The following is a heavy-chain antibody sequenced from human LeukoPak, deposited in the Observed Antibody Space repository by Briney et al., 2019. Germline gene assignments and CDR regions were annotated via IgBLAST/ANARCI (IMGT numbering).Heavy chain of an antibody. CDR1: GFTFSSYG. D-gene: IGHD3-9*01. J-gene: IGHJ6*03. CDR2: IRYDGSNK. V-gene: IGHV3-30*02. Sequence: PGGSLRLSCAASGFTFSSYGMHWVRQAPGKGLEWVAFIRYDGSNKYYADSVKGRFTISRDNAKNSLYLQMNSLRAEDTAVYYCARASTDNILTGYYRVYYYYYMDVWGKGTTVTISS. CDR3: ARASTDNILTGYYRVYYYYYMDV.